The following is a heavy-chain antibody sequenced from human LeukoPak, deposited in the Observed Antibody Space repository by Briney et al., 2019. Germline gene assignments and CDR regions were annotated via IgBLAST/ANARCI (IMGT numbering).Heavy chain of an antibody. CDR2: IKQDGSEK. J-gene: IGHJ6*03. D-gene: IGHD3-10*01. CDR1: GFTFSSYW. V-gene: IGHV3-7*01. Sequence: GGSLRLSCAASGFTFSSYWMSWVRQAPGKGLEWVANIKQDGSEKYYVDSVKGRFTISRDNAKNSLYLQMNSLRAEDTAVYYCARVRGVNYYYYYMDVWGKGTTVTISS. CDR3: ARVRGVNYYYYYMDV.